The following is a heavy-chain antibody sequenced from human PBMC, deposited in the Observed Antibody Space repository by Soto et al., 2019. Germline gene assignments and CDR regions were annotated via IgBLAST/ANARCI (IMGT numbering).Heavy chain of an antibody. CDR3: ARVGAYCSSTSCFDY. D-gene: IGHD2-2*01. Sequence: QVQLVQSGAEVKKPGASVKVSCKASGYTFSGFGISWVRQAPGQGLEWMGWISAYSGNTDYAQNLQGRVTMTTDTSTTTASMELRSLRSDDTAVYFCARVGAYCSSTSCFDYWGQGPLVNVSS. CDR2: ISAYSGNT. CDR1: GYTFSGFG. V-gene: IGHV1-18*01. J-gene: IGHJ4*02.